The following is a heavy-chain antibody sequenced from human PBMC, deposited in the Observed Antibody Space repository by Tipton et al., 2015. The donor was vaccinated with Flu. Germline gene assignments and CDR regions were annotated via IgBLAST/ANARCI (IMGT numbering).Heavy chain of an antibody. V-gene: IGHV3-48*03. D-gene: IGHD6-19*01. Sequence: GSLRLSCAASGFTFSSYEMDWVRQAPGKGLEWVSYISGSGTNICYADSVKGRFTISRDNAENSLHLQMNSLRVEDTAVYYCARDGGQWLGHFDYWGQGTLVTVSS. CDR1: GFTFSSYE. CDR2: ISGSGTNI. CDR3: ARDGGQWLGHFDY. J-gene: IGHJ4*02.